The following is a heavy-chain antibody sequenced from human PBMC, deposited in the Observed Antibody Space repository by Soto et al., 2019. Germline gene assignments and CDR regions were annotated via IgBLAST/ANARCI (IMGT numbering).Heavy chain of an antibody. CDR2: IYYSGST. D-gene: IGHD3-10*01. Sequence: PSQTLSLTCAVSGGSSGSYYWSWILQRPGKGLEGIGYIYYSGSTNYNPSLKSRVTISVETSKNQFSLKLSSVTAADTAVYYCARLRDYYGSGSYRPYYYYGMDLCGQGTTVTV. V-gene: IGHV4-59*13. CDR3: ARLRDYYGSGSYRPYYYYGMDL. J-gene: IGHJ6*02. CDR1: GGSSGSYY.